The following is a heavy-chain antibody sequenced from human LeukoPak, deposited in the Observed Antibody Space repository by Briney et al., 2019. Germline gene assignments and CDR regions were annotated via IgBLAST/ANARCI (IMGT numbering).Heavy chain of an antibody. CDR3: ARQGDIVVVPAATNWFDP. D-gene: IGHD2-2*01. J-gene: IGHJ5*02. Sequence: PSETLSLTCTVSGGSISSSSYYWGWIRQPPGKGLEWIGSIYYSGSTYYNPSLKSRVTISVDTSKNQFSLKLSSVTAADTAVYYCARQGDIVVVPAATNWFDPWGRGTLVTVSS. CDR1: GGSISSSSYY. V-gene: IGHV4-39*01. CDR2: IYYSGST.